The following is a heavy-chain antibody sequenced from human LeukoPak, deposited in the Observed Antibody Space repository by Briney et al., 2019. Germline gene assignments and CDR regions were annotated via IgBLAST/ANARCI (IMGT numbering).Heavy chain of an antibody. J-gene: IGHJ6*03. D-gene: IGHD1-1*01. CDR3: AREVERRYYYYYYMDV. CDR1: GGTFSSYA. CDR2: IIPIFGTA. V-gene: IGHV1-69*05. Sequence: SVKISCKASGGTFSSYAISWVRQAPGQGLEWMGRIIPIFGTANYAQKFQGRVTITTDESTSTAYMELSSLRSEDTAVYYCAREVERRYYYYYYMDVWGKGTTVTVSS.